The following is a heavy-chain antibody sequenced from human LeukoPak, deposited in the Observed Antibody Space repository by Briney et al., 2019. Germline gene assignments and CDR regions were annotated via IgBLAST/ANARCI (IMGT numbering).Heavy chain of an antibody. CDR3: ARSVVVPSSFDY. Sequence: GGSLRLSCAASGFTFSDYYMSWIPQAPGRGREGVSYISSSSSYTNYADSVKGRFTISRDNAKNSLYLQMNSLRAEDTAVCYCARSVVVPSSFDYWGQGTLVTVSS. D-gene: IGHD2-2*01. CDR1: GFTFSDYY. V-gene: IGHV3-11*03. J-gene: IGHJ4*02. CDR2: ISSSSSYT.